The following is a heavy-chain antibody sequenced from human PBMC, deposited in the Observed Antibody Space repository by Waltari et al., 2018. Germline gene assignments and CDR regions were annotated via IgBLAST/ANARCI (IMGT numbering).Heavy chain of an antibody. D-gene: IGHD6-19*01. CDR1: GGSISSYY. CDR3: ARDPNGWNWFDP. Sequence: QVQLQESGPGLVKPSETLSLTCTVSGGSISSYYWSWIRQPPGKGLEWIGYIHYSGSTNYNPSLKSRVTISVDTSKNQFSLRLSSVTAAETAVYHCARDPNGWNWFDPWGQGTLVTVSS. CDR2: IHYSGST. J-gene: IGHJ5*02. V-gene: IGHV4-59*01.